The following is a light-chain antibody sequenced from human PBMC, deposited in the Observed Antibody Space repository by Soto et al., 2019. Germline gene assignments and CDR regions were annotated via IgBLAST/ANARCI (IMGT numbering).Light chain of an antibody. CDR3: KQYNTWWT. CDR2: GAS. V-gene: IGKV3-15*01. CDR1: QSVDSN. Sequence: EILMTQSPATLSVSPGERATLSCRASQSVDSNLAWYQQKPGQAPRLLIYGASTRATGIPARFSGSGSGTEFTLTISSLQSEDCAVYSCKQYNTWWTFGQGTKVDIK. J-gene: IGKJ1*01.